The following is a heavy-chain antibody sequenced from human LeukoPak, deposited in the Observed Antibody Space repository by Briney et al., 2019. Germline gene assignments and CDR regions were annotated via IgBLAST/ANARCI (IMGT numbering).Heavy chain of an antibody. J-gene: IGHJ4*02. V-gene: IGHV1-46*01. CDR1: GYTFTSYY. CDR3: ARESGFWCSGGSCLVY. CDR2: INPSGGST. D-gene: IGHD2-15*01. Sequence: RASVKVSCKASGYTFTSYYMHWVRQAPGQGLEWMGIINPSGGSTSYAQKFQGRVTMTRDTSTSTVYMELSSLRSEDTAVYYCARESGFWCSGGSCLVYWGQGTLVPVSS.